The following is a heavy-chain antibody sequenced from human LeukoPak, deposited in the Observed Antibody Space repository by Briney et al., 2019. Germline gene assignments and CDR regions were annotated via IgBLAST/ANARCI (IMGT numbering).Heavy chain of an antibody. CDR3: ARVACSDGRCYFDS. CDR1: GDTLNNYA. D-gene: IGHD2-15*01. Sequence: SVKVSCKASGDTLNNYAISWLRQAPGQGLEWMGRILPFVGTATYAQNFQGRVTITADRPTSTANIELSSLTFGDTAVYYCARVACSDGRCYFDSWGQGSLITVSS. J-gene: IGHJ4*03. CDR2: ILPFVGTA. V-gene: IGHV1-69*04.